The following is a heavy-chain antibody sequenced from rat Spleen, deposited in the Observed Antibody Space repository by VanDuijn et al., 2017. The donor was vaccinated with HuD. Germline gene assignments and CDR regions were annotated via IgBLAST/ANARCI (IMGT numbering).Heavy chain of an antibody. CDR1: GFTFSDFF. CDR3: ARRRGQVYNNYFDY. V-gene: IGHV5-20*01. D-gene: IGHD1-10*01. J-gene: IGHJ2*01. Sequence: EVQLVESGGGLVQPGRSLKLSCAASGFTFSDFFMAWVRQAPTKGLEWVASISYDGGSAYYRDSVKGRFTVSRDNARSSLYLHMDSLRSEDTATYYCARRRGQVYNNYFDYWGQGVMVTVSS. CDR2: ISYDGGSA.